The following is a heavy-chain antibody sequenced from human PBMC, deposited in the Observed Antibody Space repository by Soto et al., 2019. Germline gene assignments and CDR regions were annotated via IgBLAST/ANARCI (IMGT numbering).Heavy chain of an antibody. J-gene: IGHJ5*02. CDR3: GRGGSSSWCSWFDA. CDR1: GYTFTNHS. D-gene: IGHD6-13*01. CDR2: INPRGGST. V-gene: IGHV1-46*03. Sequence: ASVKVSCKASGYTFTNHSMHWVRQAPGQGLEWMGIINPRGGSTSYAQKFQGRITLTRDTSTSTVYIEMNILRSEDTAVYYCGRGGSSSWCSWFDAWGQGTRVTVSS.